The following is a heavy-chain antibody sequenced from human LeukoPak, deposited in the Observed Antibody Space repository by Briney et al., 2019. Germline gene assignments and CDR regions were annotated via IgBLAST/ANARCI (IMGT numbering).Heavy chain of an antibody. Sequence: SETLSLTCTVSGVSISSYYWSWIRQPPGKGLEWIGYIYYTGSTNYNPSLKSRVTISVDTSKNQFSLKLSSVTAADTAVYYCARQVGAPLNWFDPWGQGTLVTVSS. CDR3: ARQVGAPLNWFDP. CDR1: GVSISSYY. D-gene: IGHD1-26*01. CDR2: IYYTGST. J-gene: IGHJ5*02. V-gene: IGHV4-59*08.